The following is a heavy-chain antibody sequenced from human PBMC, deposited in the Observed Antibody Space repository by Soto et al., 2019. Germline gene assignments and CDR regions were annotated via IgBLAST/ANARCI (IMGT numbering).Heavy chain of an antibody. CDR2: ISGSGGST. V-gene: IGHV3-23*01. CDR3: AKDLDGNYYYYGMDV. J-gene: IGHJ6*02. Sequence: GGSLRLSCAASGFTFRSYAMSWVRQAPGKGLEWVSAISGSGGSTYYADSVKGRFTISRDNSKNTLYLQMNSLRAEDTAVYYCAKDLDGNYYYYGMDVWGQGTTVTVSS. CDR1: GFTFRSYA.